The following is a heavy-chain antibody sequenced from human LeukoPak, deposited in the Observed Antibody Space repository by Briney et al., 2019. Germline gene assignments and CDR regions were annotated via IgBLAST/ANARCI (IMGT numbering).Heavy chain of an antibody. CDR3: ARGGNRFGGFYFDY. Sequence: SETLSLTCTVSADSLSSGGHYWAWVRQLPGKGLESIGFIHHSGSSRHNPSLKDRVAISVDASRKQFALRLSSVTAADTAIYYCARGGNRFGGFYFDYWGQGIQVIVSS. CDR1: ADSLSSGGHY. D-gene: IGHD3-10*01. CDR2: IHHSGSS. V-gene: IGHV4-31*03. J-gene: IGHJ4*02.